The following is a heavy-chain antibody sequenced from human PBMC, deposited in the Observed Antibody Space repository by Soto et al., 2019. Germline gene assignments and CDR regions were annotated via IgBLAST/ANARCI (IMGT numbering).Heavy chain of an antibody. CDR2: IRQDGTEK. J-gene: IGHJ4*02. V-gene: IGHV3-7*01. CDR3: ASASRLVGAGYFDY. D-gene: IGHD1-26*01. CDR1: GFTFSSYW. Sequence: GGSLRLSCAASGFTFSSYWMSWVRQAPGKGLEWVANIRQDGTEKNYVDSVKGRFTISRDNAKNSLYLQMNSLRAEDTAVYYCASASRLVGAGYFDYWGQGTLVTVSS.